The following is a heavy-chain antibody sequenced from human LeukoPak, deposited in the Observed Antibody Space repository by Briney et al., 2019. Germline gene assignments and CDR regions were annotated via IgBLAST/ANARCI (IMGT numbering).Heavy chain of an antibody. CDR1: GFTFSNFW. D-gene: IGHD3-10*01. CDR3: ARRDLLWFGEYHFDY. J-gene: IGHJ4*02. Sequence: PGGSLRLSCTASGFTFSNFWMGWVRQAPGKGLEWVANIKQDETEKFYLGSVKGRSTISRDNAKNSLYLQMNSLRAEDTAVYYCARRDLLWFGEYHFDYWGQGTLVTVSS. V-gene: IGHV3-7*03. CDR2: IKQDETEK.